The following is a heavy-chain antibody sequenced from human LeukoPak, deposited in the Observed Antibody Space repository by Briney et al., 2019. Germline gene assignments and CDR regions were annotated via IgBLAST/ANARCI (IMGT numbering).Heavy chain of an antibody. D-gene: IGHD3-10*01. CDR3: AKDLGFGELNRYDY. CDR1: GFIFSSYG. CDR2: ITDSGGRT. Sequence: GGSLRLSCAASGFIFSSYGMSWVRQAPGKGLEWVSGITDSGGRTYYSDSVKGRFTISRDDSKSTLYLQMNSLRAEDTAVYYCAKDLGFGELNRYDYWGQGILVTVSS. V-gene: IGHV3-23*01. J-gene: IGHJ4*02.